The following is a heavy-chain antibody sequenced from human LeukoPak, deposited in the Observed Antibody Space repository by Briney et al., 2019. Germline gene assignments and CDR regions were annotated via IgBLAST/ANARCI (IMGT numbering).Heavy chain of an antibody. J-gene: IGHJ4*02. D-gene: IGHD3-22*01. CDR3: ARGATYYYDSSGYYYIFLPGNYFDY. V-gene: IGHV3-66*01. CDR2: IYSGGST. CDR1: GFTVSSNF. Sequence: GGSLRLSCAASGFTVSSNFMSWVRQAPGKGLEWVSVIYSGGSTYYADSVKGRFTISRDNSKNTLYLQMNSLRAEDTAVYYCARGATYYYDSSGYYYIFLPGNYFDYWGQGTLVTVSS.